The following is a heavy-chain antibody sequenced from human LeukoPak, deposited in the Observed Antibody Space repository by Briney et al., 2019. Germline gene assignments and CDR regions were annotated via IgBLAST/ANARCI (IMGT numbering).Heavy chain of an antibody. CDR2: IIPIFGTA. Sequence: SVKVSCKASGYTFTSYGISWVRRAPGQGLEWMGGIIPIFGTANYAQKFQGRVTITADKSTSTAYMELSSLRSEDTAVYYCAKSNGYGLIDIWGQGTMVTVSS. CDR1: GYTFTSYG. V-gene: IGHV1-69*06. D-gene: IGHD3-22*01. CDR3: AKSNGYGLIDI. J-gene: IGHJ3*02.